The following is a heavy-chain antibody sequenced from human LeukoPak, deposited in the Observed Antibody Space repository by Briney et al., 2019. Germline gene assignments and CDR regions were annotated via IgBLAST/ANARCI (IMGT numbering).Heavy chain of an antibody. CDR2: INHRGIT. D-gene: IGHD4-23*01. V-gene: IGHV4-34*01. Sequence: SETLSLTCAVSGGSFFGYHWNWVRQVPGKGLEWIGEINHRGITNYNPSLKSRVTISVDTSRNRFSLRLRSVTAADTAVYYCARDPTTVITTPYYFDDWGQGTLVTVSS. CDR3: ARDPTTVITTPYYFDD. J-gene: IGHJ4*02. CDR1: GGSFFGYH.